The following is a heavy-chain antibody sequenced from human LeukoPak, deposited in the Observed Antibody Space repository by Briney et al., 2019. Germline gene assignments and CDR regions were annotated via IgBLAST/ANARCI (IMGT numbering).Heavy chain of an antibody. Sequence: GASVKVSCKASGYTFTSYYMHCVRQAPGQGLEWMGIINPSGGFTNHAQKFQGRVTMTRDTSTSTVYMELSSLRSEDTAVYYCARADGWLVRDYWGQGTLVTVSS. D-gene: IGHD6-19*01. CDR2: INPSGGFT. V-gene: IGHV1-46*01. J-gene: IGHJ4*02. CDR1: GYTFTSYY. CDR3: ARADGWLVRDY.